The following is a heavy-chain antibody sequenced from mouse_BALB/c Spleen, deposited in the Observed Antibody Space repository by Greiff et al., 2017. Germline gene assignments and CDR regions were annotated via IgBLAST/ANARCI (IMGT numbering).Heavy chain of an antibody. J-gene: IGHJ3*01. CDR3: ARRDYGAWFAY. CDR2: IRSGSSTI. D-gene: IGHD1-2*01. V-gene: IGHV5-17*02. Sequence: EVQLVESGGGLVQPGGSRKLSCAASGFTFSSFGMHWVRQAPEKGLEWVAYIRSGSSTIYYAYTVKGRFTISRDNPKITLFLQMTSLRSEDTAMYYCARRDYGAWFAYWGQGTLVTVSA. CDR1: GFTFSSFG.